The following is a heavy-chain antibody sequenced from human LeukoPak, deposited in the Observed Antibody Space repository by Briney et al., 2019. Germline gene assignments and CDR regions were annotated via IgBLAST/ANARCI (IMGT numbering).Heavy chain of an antibody. CDR2: ISNNGGST. D-gene: IGHD4-17*01. CDR3: ATCKYGDCFFDY. J-gene: IGHJ4*02. CDR1: GFTFSSYA. Sequence: GGSLRLSCAASGFTFSSYAMHWVRQAPGKGLEYVAAISNNGGSTYYADSVKGRFTISRDNSKNTLYLQMNSLRDEDTAVYYCATCKYGDCFFDYWGQGTLVTVSS. V-gene: IGHV3-64*04.